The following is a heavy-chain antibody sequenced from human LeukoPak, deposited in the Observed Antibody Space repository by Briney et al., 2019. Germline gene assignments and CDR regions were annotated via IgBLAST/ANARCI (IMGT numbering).Heavy chain of an antibody. J-gene: IGHJ4*02. V-gene: IGHV5-51*01. CDR3: VRRTTGEYYFDY. CDR1: GYRFTIYW. Sequence: GESLKISCKGSGYRFTIYWIGWVRQMPGRGLEWIGTIYPGDSDIRYSPSFQGQVNISADKSISTAYLQWSSLKASDTAMYYCVRRTTGEYYFDYWGQGTLVTVSS. D-gene: IGHD7-27*01. CDR2: IYPGDSDI.